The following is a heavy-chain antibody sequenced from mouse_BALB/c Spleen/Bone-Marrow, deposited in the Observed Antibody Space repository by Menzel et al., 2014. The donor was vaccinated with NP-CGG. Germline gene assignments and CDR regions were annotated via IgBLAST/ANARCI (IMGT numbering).Heavy chain of an antibody. CDR2: ISSDGSYT. D-gene: IGHD1-1*01. Sequence: EVQLVESGGGLVKPGGSLKLSCAASGFTFSSYAMSWVRRTPEKRLEWVATISSDGSYTYYPDSVKGRFTISRDNAKNTLYLQMSSLRSEDTAMYYCARHYYGSSYYFDYWGQGTTLTVSS. CDR1: GFTFSSYA. J-gene: IGHJ2*01. CDR3: ARHYYGSSYYFDY. V-gene: IGHV5-9-3*01.